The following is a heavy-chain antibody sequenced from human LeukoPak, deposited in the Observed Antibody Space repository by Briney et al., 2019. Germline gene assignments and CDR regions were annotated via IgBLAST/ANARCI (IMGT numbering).Heavy chain of an antibody. Sequence: ASVKVSCKASGYTFTSYYMHWVRQAPGQGLEWMGIINPSGGSTSYAQKFQGRVTMTRDTSISTDYMDLSRLRSDDTAVYYCARGGYSSGSFPYYMDVWGKGTTVTISS. V-gene: IGHV1-46*01. CDR1: GYTFTSYY. D-gene: IGHD6-19*01. CDR3: ARGGYSSGSFPYYMDV. CDR2: INPSGGST. J-gene: IGHJ6*03.